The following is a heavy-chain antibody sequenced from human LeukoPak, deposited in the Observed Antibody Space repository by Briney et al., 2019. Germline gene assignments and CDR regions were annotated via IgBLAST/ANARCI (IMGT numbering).Heavy chain of an antibody. J-gene: IGHJ4*02. D-gene: IGHD2/OR15-2a*01. CDR1: GGSITSSY. Sequence: SETLSLTCTVSGGSITSSYWSWIRQPPGKGLEWLGYIYYTGNTVYNPSLRSRVTISLDTSKSHFTLNLSSVPAADTAVYYCARHPFSNPFDFWGRGTLVTVSS. CDR3: ARHPFSNPFDF. CDR2: IYYTGNT. V-gene: IGHV4-59*08.